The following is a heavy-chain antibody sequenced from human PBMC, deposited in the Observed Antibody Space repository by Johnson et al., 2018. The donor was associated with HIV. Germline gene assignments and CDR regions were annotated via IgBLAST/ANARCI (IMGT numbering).Heavy chain of an antibody. CDR3: ATPQEGYSAFDI. CDR1: GFTFDNYP. CDR2: ISYDGSNK. D-gene: IGHD2-15*01. Sequence: VQLVESGGGLVQPGRSLRLSCAASGFTFDNYPMHWVRQAPGKGLEWVAVISYDGSNKYYADSVKGRFTISRDNSKNTLYLQMNSLRAEDTTVYYCATPQEGYSAFDIWGQGTMVTVSS. V-gene: IGHV3-30*03. J-gene: IGHJ3*02.